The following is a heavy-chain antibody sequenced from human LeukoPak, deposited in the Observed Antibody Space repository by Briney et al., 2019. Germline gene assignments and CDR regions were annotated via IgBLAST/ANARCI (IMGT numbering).Heavy chain of an antibody. CDR1: GYTFAGYY. Sequence: ASVKVSCKASGYTFAGYYMHWMRQAPGQGLEWMGWINPNSGDTNYAQKFQGRVTMTRDTSISTAYMELSRLRSDDTAVYYCARGGEWSPVLYWFDPWGQGTLVTVSS. CDR3: ARGGEWSPVLYWFDP. J-gene: IGHJ5*02. D-gene: IGHD3-3*01. V-gene: IGHV1-2*02. CDR2: INPNSGDT.